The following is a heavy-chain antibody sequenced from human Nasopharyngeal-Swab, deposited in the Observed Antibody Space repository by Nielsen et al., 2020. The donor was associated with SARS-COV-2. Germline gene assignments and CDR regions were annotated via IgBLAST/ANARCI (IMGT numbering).Heavy chain of an antibody. D-gene: IGHD6-19*01. V-gene: IGHV3-74*01. J-gene: IGHJ3*02. CDR3: ARPGSSGSYDAFDI. CDR1: GFTFSSSW. Sequence: GGSLSLSCAASGFTFSSSWMHWFRQAPGKGLVWVSRINSDGSSTRDADSVKGRFTISRDNAKNTLYLQMNSLRAEDTAVYYCARPGSSGSYDAFDIWGQGTMVTVSS. CDR2: INSDGSST.